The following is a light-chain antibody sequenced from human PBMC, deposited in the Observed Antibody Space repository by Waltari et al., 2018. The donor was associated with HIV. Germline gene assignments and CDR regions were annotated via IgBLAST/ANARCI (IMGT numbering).Light chain of an antibody. CDR2: RTN. J-gene: IGLJ2*01. V-gene: IGLV1-47*01. CDR3: AAWDDSLNGVL. Sequence: QSVLPQPPSASGTPGQTVTIPSSGTNSNLGNKIVSWYQQVPGMAPKLLISRTNQRPSGVPDRFSGSKSGTSASLAISGLRSEDEADYYCAAWDDSLNGVLFGGGTKLTVL. CDR1: NSNLGNKI.